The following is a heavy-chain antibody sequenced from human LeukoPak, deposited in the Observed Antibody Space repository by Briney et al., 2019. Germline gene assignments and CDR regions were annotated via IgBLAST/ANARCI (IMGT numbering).Heavy chain of an antibody. CDR2: IFSSGTT. CDR1: GGPISSSSHY. D-gene: IGHD6-19*01. J-gene: IGHJ4*02. CDR3: ARRNSGWPFDW. Sequence: SETLSLTCSVSGGPISSSSHYWGWIRQPPGKGLAWIGRIFSSGTTYYNPSLQSRVTISADTSKNQFSLKVNSVSAADTAVYYCARRNSGWPFDWWGPGSLVTVSS. V-gene: IGHV4-39*01.